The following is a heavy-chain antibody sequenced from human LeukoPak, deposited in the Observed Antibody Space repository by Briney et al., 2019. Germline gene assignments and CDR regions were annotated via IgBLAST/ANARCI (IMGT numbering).Heavy chain of an antibody. CDR2: ISSSGASI. J-gene: IGHJ4*02. CDR3: ARDYEGYKEGFY. V-gene: IGHV3-11*01. Sequence: PGGSLRLSCAASGFTFSDYYMTWIRQAPGKGLDWVSYISSSGASIYYADSVKGRFTISRDNTKSSLYLQMNSLRVEDTAVYYCARDYEGYKEGFYWGQGTLVTVSS. D-gene: IGHD5-24*01. CDR1: GFTFSDYY.